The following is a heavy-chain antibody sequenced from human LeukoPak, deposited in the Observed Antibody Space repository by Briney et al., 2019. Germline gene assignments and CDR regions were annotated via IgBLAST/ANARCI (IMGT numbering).Heavy chain of an antibody. J-gene: IGHJ5*02. CDR3: ARCERNTAMANGWFDP. CDR2: IYYSGST. V-gene: IGHV4-59*01. D-gene: IGHD5-18*01. CDR1: GGSISSYY. Sequence: SETLSLTCTVSGGSISSYYWSWIRQPPGKGLEWIGYIYYSGSTNYNPSLKSRVTISVDTSKNQFSLKLSSVTAADTAVYYCARCERNTAMANGWFDPWGQGTLVTVSS.